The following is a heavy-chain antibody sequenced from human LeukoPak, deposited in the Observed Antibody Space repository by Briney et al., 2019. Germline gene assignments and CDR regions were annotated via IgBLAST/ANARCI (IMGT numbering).Heavy chain of an antibody. CDR3: ARMNLDRSCTTDGCSNWFDP. CDR1: GYTFASYG. CDR2: ISAYNGNT. Sequence: AASVKVSCKASGYTFASYGISWVRQAPGQGLEWMGWISAYNGNTNYAQKLQGRVTMTTDTSTSTAYMELRSLRSDDTAVYYCARMNLDRSCTTDGCSNWFDPWGQGTLVTVSS. V-gene: IGHV1-18*01. J-gene: IGHJ5*02. D-gene: IGHD3/OR15-3a*01.